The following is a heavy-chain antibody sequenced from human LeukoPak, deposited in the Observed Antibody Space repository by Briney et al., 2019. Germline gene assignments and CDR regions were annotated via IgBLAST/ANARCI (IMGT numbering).Heavy chain of an antibody. Sequence: SETLSLTCTVSGGSISSYYWSWIRQPPGKGLEWIGYIYYSGSTNYNPSLKSRVTISVDTSKNQFSLKLSSVTAADTAVYYCARALASHDIVVVPAASRVFDIWGQGTMVTVSS. V-gene: IGHV4-59*01. D-gene: IGHD2-2*01. J-gene: IGHJ3*02. CDR2: IYYSGST. CDR3: ARALASHDIVVVPAASRVFDI. CDR1: GGSISSYY.